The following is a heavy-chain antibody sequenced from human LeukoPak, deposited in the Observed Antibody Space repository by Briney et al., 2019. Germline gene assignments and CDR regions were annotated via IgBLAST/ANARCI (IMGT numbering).Heavy chain of an antibody. J-gene: IGHJ4*02. D-gene: IGHD4-17*01. CDR2: IVTAGNT. CDR3: STSHNGDPDHIDY. CDR1: GVTFSGYD. Sequence: PGGSLRLSCAASGVTFSGYDMHWVRQAPGKGLEWVSTIVTAGNTNYSGSAKGRCTISRENAKNSLYFQMNSMRAEDTAMYYCSTSHNGDPDHIDYWGQGTLVTVSS. V-gene: IGHV3-13*01.